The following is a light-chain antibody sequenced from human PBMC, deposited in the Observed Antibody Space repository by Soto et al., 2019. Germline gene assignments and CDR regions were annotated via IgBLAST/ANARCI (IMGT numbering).Light chain of an antibody. V-gene: IGKV3-20*01. CDR2: GAS. CDR1: QSVSNNY. Sequence: EIVLTHFPGTLSLSPGXRATLSCRASQSVSNNYLAWYQQKPGQAPRLVIFGASNRATGIPDRFSASGSGTEFTLTISRLEPEDVAVYYCQQYATSPLTFGHGTKVDIK. CDR3: QQYATSPLT. J-gene: IGKJ1*01.